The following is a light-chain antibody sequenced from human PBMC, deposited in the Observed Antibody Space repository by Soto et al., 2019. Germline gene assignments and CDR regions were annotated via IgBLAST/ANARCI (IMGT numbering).Light chain of an antibody. CDR3: AAWDDSLNGHEV. CDR2: SNN. CDR1: SSNIGSNT. V-gene: IGLV1-44*01. J-gene: IGLJ2*01. Sequence: QSVLTQPPSASGTPGQRVTISCSGSSSNIGSNTVNWCQQLPGTAPNLLIYSNNQRPSGVPDRFSGSKSGPSASLAISGLQSEDEADYYCAAWDDSLNGHEVFGGGTKVTVL.